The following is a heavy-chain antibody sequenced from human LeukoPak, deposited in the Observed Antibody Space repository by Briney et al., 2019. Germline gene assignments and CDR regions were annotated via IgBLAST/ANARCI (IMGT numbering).Heavy chain of an antibody. CDR1: GFTFSSYA. J-gene: IGHJ4*02. CDR2: ISTSGGST. CDR3: AIGSHFDY. Sequence: GGSLRLSCATSGFTFSSYAMSWVRQAPGKGLEWVSAISTSGGSTYYADSVKGRFTISRDNSKNTLYLQMSSLRAEDTAVYYCAIGSHFDYWGQGTLVTVSS. V-gene: IGHV3-23*01.